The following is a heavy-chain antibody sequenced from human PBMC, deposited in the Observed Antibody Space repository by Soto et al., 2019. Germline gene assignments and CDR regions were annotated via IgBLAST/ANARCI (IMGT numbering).Heavy chain of an antibody. V-gene: IGHV4-39*01. CDR2: IYYSGST. Sequence: SETLSLTCTVSGCSISSSSYYWGWIRQPPGKGLEWIGSIYYSGSTYYNPSLKSRVTIAVDTSKNQFSLKLSSVTAADTAVYCRARLGVHRGYSSSWYLKGYGMDVWGQGTTVT. CDR3: ARLGVHRGYSSSWYLKGYGMDV. J-gene: IGHJ6*02. D-gene: IGHD6-13*01. CDR1: GCSISSSSYY.